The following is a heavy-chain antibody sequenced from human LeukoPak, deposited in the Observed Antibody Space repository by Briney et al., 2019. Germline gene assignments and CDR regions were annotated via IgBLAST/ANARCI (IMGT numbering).Heavy chain of an antibody. D-gene: IGHD2-2*01. CDR1: GFTVSSTY. CDR3: FKEPGAYQLLSY. CDR2: ISISGVNT. V-gene: IGHV3-23*01. Sequence: PGGSLTLSCAASGFTVSSTYMSWVRRAPGKGVEWVSGISISGVNTFYADSVKGRFTISRDNSKNTLHLQMNSLRAEDTAVYYCFKEPGAYQLLSYWGQGTLVTVSS. J-gene: IGHJ4*02.